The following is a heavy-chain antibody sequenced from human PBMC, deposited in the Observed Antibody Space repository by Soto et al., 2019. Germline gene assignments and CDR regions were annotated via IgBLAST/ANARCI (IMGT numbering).Heavy chain of an antibody. CDR1: GGSISSYY. J-gene: IGHJ3*02. Sequence: QVQLQESGPGLVKPSETLSLTCTVSGGSISSYYWSWIRQPPGKGLEWIGYIYYSGSTNYNPSLKSRVTISVDTSKNQCALKLSSVTAADTAVYYCAAGRGTGRAFDIWGQGTMVTVSS. V-gene: IGHV4-59*01. CDR2: IYYSGST. CDR3: AAGRGTGRAFDI. D-gene: IGHD3-16*01.